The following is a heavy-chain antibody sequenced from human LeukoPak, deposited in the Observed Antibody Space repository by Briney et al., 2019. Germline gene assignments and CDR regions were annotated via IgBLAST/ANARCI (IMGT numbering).Heavy chain of an antibody. CDR3: AREEQQIDY. V-gene: IGHV4-59*01. J-gene: IGHJ4*02. CDR1: GGSISSYY. Sequence: SETLSLTCTVSGGSISSYYWSWIRQPPGKGLEWIGCIYYSGSANYNPSLKSRVTISVDTSKNQFSLKLSSVTAADTAVYYCAREEQQIDYWGQGTLVTVSS. D-gene: IGHD6-13*01. CDR2: IYYSGSA.